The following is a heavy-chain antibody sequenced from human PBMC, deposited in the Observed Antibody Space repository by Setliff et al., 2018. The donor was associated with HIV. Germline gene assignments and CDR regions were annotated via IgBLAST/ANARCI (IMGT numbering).Heavy chain of an antibody. Sequence: SETLSLTCTVSGGSISSGSYYWGWIRQPPGKGLEWIGRVSSRGDTNYNPSLKSRVTMSVDTSKNQFSLKLTSVTASDTAVYYCARAAAGNTGPFDLWGQGSPVTVSS. CDR1: GGSISSGSYY. CDR3: ARAAAGNTGPFDL. D-gene: IGHD4-17*01. CDR2: VSSRGDT. J-gene: IGHJ4*02. V-gene: IGHV4-39*07.